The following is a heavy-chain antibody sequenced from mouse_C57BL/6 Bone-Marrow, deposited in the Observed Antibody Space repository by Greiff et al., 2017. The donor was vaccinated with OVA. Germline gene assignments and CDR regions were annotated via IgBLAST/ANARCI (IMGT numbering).Heavy chain of an antibody. Sequence: QVQLQQPGAELVRPGSSVKLSCKASGYTFTSYWMHWVKQRPIQGLEWIGNIDPSDSETHYNQNFKDKATLTVDKSSSTAYLQLSRLASEDSAVYYCAREGFAYWGPGTLVTVSA. CDR2: IDPSDSET. V-gene: IGHV1-52*01. CDR3: AREGFAY. CDR1: GYTFTSYW. J-gene: IGHJ3*01.